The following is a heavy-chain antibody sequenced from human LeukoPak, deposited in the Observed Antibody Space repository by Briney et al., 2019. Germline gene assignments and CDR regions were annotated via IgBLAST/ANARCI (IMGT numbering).Heavy chain of an antibody. CDR3: ATAKFGGNSYFDY. CDR1: GCTFTSYY. CDR2: INPSGGST. V-gene: IGHV1-46*01. J-gene: IGHJ4*02. D-gene: IGHD4-23*01. Sequence: GASVKVSCKASGCTFTSYYMHWVRQAPGQGLEWMGIINPSGGSTNYAQKFQGRVTMTRDTSTSTVYMELSSLRSEDTAVYYCATAKFGGNSYFDYWGQGTLVTVSS.